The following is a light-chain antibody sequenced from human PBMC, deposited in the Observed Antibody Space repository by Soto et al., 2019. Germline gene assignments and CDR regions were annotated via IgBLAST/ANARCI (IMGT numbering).Light chain of an antibody. J-gene: IGLJ2*01. CDR3: QTWGSGSVV. V-gene: IGLV4-69*01. CDR2: VNTDSSH. CDR1: RGHGSYA. Sequence: QSVLTQSPSASASLGASVKLTCTLSRGHGSYAIAWHQQQPEKGHRLLMKVNTDSSHIKGDGIPDRFSGSSFGAERYLTISSLHSEDEADYYCQTWGSGSVVFGGGTKVTVL.